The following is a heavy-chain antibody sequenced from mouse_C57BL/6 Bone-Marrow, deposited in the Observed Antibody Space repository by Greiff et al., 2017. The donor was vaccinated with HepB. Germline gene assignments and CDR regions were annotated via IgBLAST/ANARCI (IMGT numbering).Heavy chain of an antibody. CDR2: IDPEDGET. D-gene: IGHD1-1*01. J-gene: IGHJ1*03. CDR3: ASGIHYYGSGWYFEV. Sequence: DVKLQESGAELVKPGASVKLSCTASGFNIKDYYMHWVKQSTEQGLEWIGRIDPEDGETKYAPKFQGKATITADTSSNTAYLQLSSLTSEDTAVCYCASGIHYYGSGWYFEVWGTGTTVTVSS. CDR1: GFNIKDYY. V-gene: IGHV14-2*01.